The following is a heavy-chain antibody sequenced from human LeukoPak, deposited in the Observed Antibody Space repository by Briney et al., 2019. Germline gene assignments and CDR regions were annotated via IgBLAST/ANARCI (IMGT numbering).Heavy chain of an antibody. CDR3: ARHLITRGDSSGYWGQHYMDV. CDR2: IYPGDSDT. Sequence: GESLKISCKGSGYSFTSYWIGWVRQMPGKGLEWMGIIYPGDSDTRYSPSFQGQVTISADKSISTAYLQWSSLKASDTAMYYCARHLITRGDSSGYWGQHYMDVWGKGTTVTVSS. D-gene: IGHD3-22*01. V-gene: IGHV5-51*01. CDR1: GYSFTSYW. J-gene: IGHJ6*03.